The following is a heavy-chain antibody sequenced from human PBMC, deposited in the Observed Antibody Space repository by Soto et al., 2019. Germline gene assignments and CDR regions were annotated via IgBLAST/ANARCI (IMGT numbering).Heavy chain of an antibody. CDR3: AKGLSGYSYGPFDY. CDR2: INWNTGSI. J-gene: IGHJ4*02. Sequence: SLRLSCAASGFTFDDYAMHWVRQAPGKGLEWVSGINWNTGSIGYADSVKGRFTISKDTAKNSLYLQMNSLRAEDTALYYCAKGLSGYSYGPFDYWGQGTLVTV. V-gene: IGHV3-9*01. D-gene: IGHD5-18*01. CDR1: GFTFDDYA.